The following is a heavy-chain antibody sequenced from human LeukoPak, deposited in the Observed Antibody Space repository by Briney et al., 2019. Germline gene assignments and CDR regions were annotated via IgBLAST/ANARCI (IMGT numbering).Heavy chain of an antibody. CDR1: GYTFTGYY. Sequence: ASVKVSCKASGYTFTGYYMHWVRQAPGQGLEWMGWISAYNGNTNYAQKLQGRVTMTTDASTSTAYMELRSLRSDDTAVYYCASGLVRGVIITQYFDYWGQGTLVTVSS. J-gene: IGHJ4*02. V-gene: IGHV1-18*04. CDR2: ISAYNGNT. D-gene: IGHD3-10*01. CDR3: ASGLVRGVIITQYFDY.